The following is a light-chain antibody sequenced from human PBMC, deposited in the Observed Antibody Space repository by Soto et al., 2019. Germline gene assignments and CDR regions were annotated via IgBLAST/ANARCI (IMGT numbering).Light chain of an antibody. J-gene: IGKJ5*01. CDR3: QQRSNWPIT. CDR2: GAS. CDR1: QSVSSN. V-gene: IGKV3-15*01. Sequence: EIVMTQSPATLSVSPGERATLSCRASQSVSSNLAWYQQKPGQAPRLLIYGASTRATGTPARFSGSGSGTEFTLTISSLEPEDFAVYYCQQRSNWPITFGQGTRLEIK.